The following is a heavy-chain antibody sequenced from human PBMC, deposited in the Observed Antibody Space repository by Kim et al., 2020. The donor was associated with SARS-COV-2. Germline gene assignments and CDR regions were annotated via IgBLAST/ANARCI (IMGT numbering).Heavy chain of an antibody. CDR3: ARLHSSGWYKVCFDY. J-gene: IGHJ4*02. D-gene: IGHD6-19*01. V-gene: IGHV4-34*01. CDR1: GGSFSGYY. CDR2: INHSGST. Sequence: SETLSLTCAVYGGSFSGYYWSWIRQPPGKGLEWIGEINHSGSTNYNPSLKSRVTISVDTSKNQFSLKLSSVTAADTAVYYCARLHSSGWYKVCFDYWGQGTLVTVSS.